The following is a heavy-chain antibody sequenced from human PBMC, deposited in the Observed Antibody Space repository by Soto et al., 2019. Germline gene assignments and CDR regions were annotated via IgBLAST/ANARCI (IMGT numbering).Heavy chain of an antibody. J-gene: IGHJ4*02. V-gene: IGHV2-5*02. CDR1: GFSLSTSGVG. Sequence: QITLKESGPTLVKPTQTLTLTCTFSGFSLSTSGVGVGWIRQPPGKALEWLALIYWDDDKRYRPSLNSRLTITKDTPKNQVVLTMTNMDPVDTATYYCAHSLIPNWGSRGAFDYWGQGTLVTVSS. CDR2: IYWDDDK. D-gene: IGHD7-27*01. CDR3: AHSLIPNWGSRGAFDY.